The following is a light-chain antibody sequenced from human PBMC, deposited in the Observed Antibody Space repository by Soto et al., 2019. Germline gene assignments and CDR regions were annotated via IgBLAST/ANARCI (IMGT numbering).Light chain of an antibody. V-gene: IGLV2-14*01. CDR1: SSDIGADDF. CDR2: EVT. Sequence: QSVLTQPASVSGSPGQSITISCTGTSSDIGADDFVSWYQHHPDKTPKLIIFEVTYRPTGISHRFSASKSGNTASLTISGLEAEDEAFYYCSSYTTIKTVVFGGGTKVTVL. J-gene: IGLJ2*01. CDR3: SSYTTIKTVV.